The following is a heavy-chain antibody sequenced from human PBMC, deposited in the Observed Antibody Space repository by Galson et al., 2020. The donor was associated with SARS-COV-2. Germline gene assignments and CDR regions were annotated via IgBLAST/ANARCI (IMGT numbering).Heavy chain of an antibody. D-gene: IGHD2-2*02. CDR2: LYYSGTT. Sequence: ASETLSLTCSVSGGSISSRNFNWGWIRQSPGKGLEWIGSLYYSGTTSYNPSLKSRVTISADMSRNQFSLTLTSVTAADTAVYYCARRHTAGVPSLWFDPWGQGMVVTVSS. CDR3: ARRHTAGVPSLWFDP. CDR1: GGSISSRNFN. J-gene: IGHJ5*02. V-gene: IGHV4-39*01.